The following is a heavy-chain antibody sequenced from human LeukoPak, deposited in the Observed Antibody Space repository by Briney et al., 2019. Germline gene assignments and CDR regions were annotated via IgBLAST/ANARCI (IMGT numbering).Heavy chain of an antibody. CDR2: IMRTAADVT. CDR1: GFTFSSYT. D-gene: IGHD3-3*01. CDR3: VKAWSD. Sequence: GGSLRLSCAASGFTFSSYTMNWVRQAPGKGLEWISYIMRTAADVTSYADSVEGRFTISRDDAKNTLYVQVNSLGTEDTALYYCVKAWSDWGQGTLVTVSS. V-gene: IGHV3-48*01. J-gene: IGHJ4*02.